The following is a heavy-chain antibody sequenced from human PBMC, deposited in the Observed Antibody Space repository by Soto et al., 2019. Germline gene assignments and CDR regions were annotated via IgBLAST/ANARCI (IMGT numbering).Heavy chain of an antibody. CDR3: ARGSADSDY. CDR2: ISTYNVNT. CDR1: GYTFTSYG. J-gene: IGHJ4*02. Sequence: AASVKVSCKASGYTFTSYGISWVRRAPGQGLEWMGWISTYNVNTNYAQKLQGRVTMTTDTSTSTAYMELRSLTYDDTAVYYCARGSADSDYWGQGTLVTVSS. D-gene: IGHD6-13*01. V-gene: IGHV1-18*01.